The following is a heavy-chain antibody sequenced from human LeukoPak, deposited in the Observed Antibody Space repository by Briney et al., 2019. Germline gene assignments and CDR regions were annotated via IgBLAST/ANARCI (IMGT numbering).Heavy chain of an antibody. D-gene: IGHD2-8*01. CDR2: IIPIFGTA. CDR1: GGTFSSYA. J-gene: IGHJ5*02. V-gene: IGHV1-69*05. Sequence: GSSVKVSCKASGGTFSSYAISWVRQAPGQGLEWMGGIIPIFGTANYAQKFQGRVTITTDESTSTAYMELSSLRSEDTAVYYCARDLGIVPGEQRFDPWGQGTLVTVSS. CDR3: ARDLGIVPGEQRFDP.